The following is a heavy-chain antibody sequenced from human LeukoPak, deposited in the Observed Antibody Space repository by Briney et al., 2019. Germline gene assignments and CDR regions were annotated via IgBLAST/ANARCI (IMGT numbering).Heavy chain of an antibody. CDR3: AKDNECSSSVYLGAFDI. CDR2: ISGSGGST. D-gene: IGHD6-6*01. CDR1: GFTFSSYA. V-gene: IGHV3-23*01. Sequence: PGGSLRLSCAASGFTFSSYAMSWVRQAPGKGLEWVSAISGSGGSTYYADSVKGRFTISRDNSKNTLYLQMNSLGAEDTAVYYCAKDNECSSSVYLGAFDIWGQGTMVTVSS. J-gene: IGHJ3*02.